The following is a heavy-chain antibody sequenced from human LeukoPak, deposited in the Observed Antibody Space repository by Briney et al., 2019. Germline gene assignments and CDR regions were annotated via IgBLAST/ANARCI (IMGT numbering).Heavy chain of an antibody. CDR2: IYYSGTT. D-gene: IGHD3-16*02. J-gene: IGHJ4*02. Sequence: PSETLSLTSTVSGTSISSFYSSWIRQPPGKGLEWIGYIYYSGTTNYNPTLKRGLTVQGHTSKNQFYLRMRPGTAADTAVYYCARLSDYVWGRYRYYHLDYWGGGTLVSVAS. CDR3: ARLSDYVWGRYRYYHLDY. V-gene: IGHV4-59*08. CDR1: GTSISSFY.